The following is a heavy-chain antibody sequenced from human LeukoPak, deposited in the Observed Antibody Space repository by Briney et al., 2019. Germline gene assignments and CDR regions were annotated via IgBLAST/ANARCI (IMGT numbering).Heavy chain of an antibody. V-gene: IGHV3-11*01. CDR2: ISSSGSTI. CDR1: GFTFSDYY. J-gene: IGHJ3*02. CDR3: ARAHDYDSSGPPREI. D-gene: IGHD3-22*01. Sequence: PGGSLRLSCAASGFTFSDYYMSWIRQAPGKGLEWVSYISSSGSTIYYADSVKGRFTISRDNAKNSLYLQMNSLRAEDTAVYYCARAHDYDSSGPPREIWGQGTMVTVSS.